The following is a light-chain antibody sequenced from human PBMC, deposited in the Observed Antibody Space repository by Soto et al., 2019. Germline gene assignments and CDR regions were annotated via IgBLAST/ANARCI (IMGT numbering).Light chain of an antibody. CDR3: FSYSTGSTPWV. CDR2: DVS. Sequence: SVLTKPASVSGSPGQSITISCTGTSSDVGGYNYVSWYQHHPGKAPKLIIFDVSDRPSGISDRFSASKSGNTASLTISGLQAEDEAAYYCFSYSTGSTPWVFGTGTKVTV. J-gene: IGLJ1*01. CDR1: SSDVGGYNY. V-gene: IGLV2-14*03.